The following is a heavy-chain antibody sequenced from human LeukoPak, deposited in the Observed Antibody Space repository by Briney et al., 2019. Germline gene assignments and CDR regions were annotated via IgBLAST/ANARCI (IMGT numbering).Heavy chain of an antibody. CDR2: SSGSTSNT. J-gene: IGHJ4*02. CDR3: AKGLSGSYASDFDY. V-gene: IGHV3-23*01. D-gene: IGHD1-26*01. CDR1: GFTFTYYA. Sequence: GGSLRLSCAASGFTFTYYAMSWVRQAPGKGLEWVSTSSGSTSNTNYGDSVKGRFTISRDTSKNTLYLQMNSLRAEDTALYYCAKGLSGSYASDFDYWGQGTLVTVSS.